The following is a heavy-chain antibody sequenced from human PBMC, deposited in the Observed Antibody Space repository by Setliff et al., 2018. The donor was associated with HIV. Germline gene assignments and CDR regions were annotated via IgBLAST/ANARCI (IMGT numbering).Heavy chain of an antibody. J-gene: IGHJ5*02. Sequence: ASVKVSCKASGYTFTNYAIRWIRQAPGQGLEWLGLISGYKGNTNYAQKFQGRVTMTTETSTSTAYMELRSLRSDDTAVYYCARGRISVEAAPLGWFDPWGQGTRVTVSS. V-gene: IGHV1-18*01. D-gene: IGHD6-6*01. CDR3: ARGRISVEAAPLGWFDP. CDR2: ISGYKGNT. CDR1: GYTFTNYA.